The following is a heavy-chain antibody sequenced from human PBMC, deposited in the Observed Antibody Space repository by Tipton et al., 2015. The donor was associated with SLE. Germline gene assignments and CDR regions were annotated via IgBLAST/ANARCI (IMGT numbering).Heavy chain of an antibody. D-gene: IGHD1-1*01. Sequence: TLSLTCTVSGGSISSYYWSWIRQPAGKGLEWIGRIYNSGSTNYNPSLKSRVTMSVDTSKNQFSLKLNSVTAADTAVYYCARADLNWNYFDYWGQGTLVTVSS. CDR1: GGSISSYY. CDR2: IYNSGST. J-gene: IGHJ4*02. CDR3: ARADLNWNYFDY. V-gene: IGHV4-4*07.